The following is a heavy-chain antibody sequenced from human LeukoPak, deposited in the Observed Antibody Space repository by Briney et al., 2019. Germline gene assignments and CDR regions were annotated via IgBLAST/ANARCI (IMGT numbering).Heavy chain of an antibody. V-gene: IGHV4-34*01. CDR1: GGSFSGYY. D-gene: IGHD3-10*01. CDR3: ARTVPVLLWFGESFDY. CDR2: INHSGGT. Sequence: SETLSLTCAVYGGSFSGYYWSWIRQPPGKGLEWIGEINHSGGTNYNPPLKSRVTISVDTSKNQFSLKLSSVTAADTAVYYCARTVPVLLWFGESFDYWGQGTLVTVSS. J-gene: IGHJ4*02.